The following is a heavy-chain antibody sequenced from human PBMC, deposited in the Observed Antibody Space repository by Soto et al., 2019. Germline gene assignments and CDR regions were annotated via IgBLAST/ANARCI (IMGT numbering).Heavy chain of an antibody. V-gene: IGHV3-20*04. CDR1: GFPFDDYG. Sequence: PGGSLRLSCAASGFPFDDYGMSWARQAPGKGLEWVSGVNWNGGSTGYADSVKGRFTISRDNAKNSLYLQMNSLRAEDTAFYYCVRGASLNFDYWGQGTLVTVSS. D-gene: IGHD1-26*01. J-gene: IGHJ4*02. CDR3: VRGASLNFDY. CDR2: VNWNGGST.